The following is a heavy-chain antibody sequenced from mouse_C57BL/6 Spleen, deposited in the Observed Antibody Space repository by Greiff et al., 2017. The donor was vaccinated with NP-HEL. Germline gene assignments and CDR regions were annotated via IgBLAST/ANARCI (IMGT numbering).Heavy chain of an antibody. CDR3: ARWGDYFDY. Sequence: VQLQQSGAELVRPGTSVKVSCKASGYAFTNHLIEWVKQRPGQGLEWIGVINPGSGGTNYNEKFKGKATLTADKSSSTAYMQLSNLTSEDSAVYFCARWGDYFDYWSQGTTLTVSS. CDR2: INPGSGGT. V-gene: IGHV1-54*01. CDR1: GYAFTNHL. J-gene: IGHJ2*01.